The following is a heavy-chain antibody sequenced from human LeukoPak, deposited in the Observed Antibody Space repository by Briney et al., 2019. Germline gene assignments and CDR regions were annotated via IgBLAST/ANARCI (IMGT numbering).Heavy chain of an antibody. J-gene: IGHJ2*01. CDR1: GYTFTGYY. Sequence: GASVKVSCKASGYTFTGYYMHWVRQAPGQGLEWMGWINPNSGGTNYAQKFQGRVIMTTDTSISTAYMELTSLRSDDTAFYYCARDRNVNDWYFVLWGGGTLVTVSS. CDR3: ARDRNVNDWYFVL. V-gene: IGHV1-2*02. CDR2: INPNSGGT.